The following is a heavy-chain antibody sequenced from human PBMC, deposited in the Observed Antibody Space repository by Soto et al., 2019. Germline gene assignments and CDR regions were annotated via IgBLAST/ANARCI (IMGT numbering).Heavy chain of an antibody. CDR1: GDSISSGDYS. V-gene: IGHV4-30-2*01. CDR2: IYTSGSS. CDR3: ARETAENWFDP. D-gene: IGHD7-27*01. J-gene: IGHJ5*02. Sequence: QMQLQESGSGLVKPSQTLSLTCAVSGDSISSGDYSWRWIRQPPGKGLEWIGYIYTSGSSYYTPSLKSRVTMSVDRSKNTFSLKLSSVSAADTAVYYCARETAENWFDPWGQGTLVTVSS.